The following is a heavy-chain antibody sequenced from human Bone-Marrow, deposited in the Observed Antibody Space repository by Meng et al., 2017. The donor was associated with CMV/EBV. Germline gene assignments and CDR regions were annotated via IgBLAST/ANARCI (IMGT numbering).Heavy chain of an antibody. CDR1: GGTFSSYA. CDR3: ALEEVVYYYYGMDV. V-gene: IGHV1-69*05. CDR2: IIPIFGTA. Sequence: SVKVSCKASGGTFSSYAISWVRQAPGQGLEWMGGIIPIFGTANYAQKFQGRVTITTDESTSTAYMELSSLRSEDTAVYYCALEEVVYYYYGMDVWGQGPTVTGYS. D-gene: IGHD1-1*01. J-gene: IGHJ6*01.